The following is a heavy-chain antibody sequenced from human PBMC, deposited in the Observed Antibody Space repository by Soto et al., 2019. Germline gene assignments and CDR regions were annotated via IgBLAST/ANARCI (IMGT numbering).Heavy chain of an antibody. D-gene: IGHD3-3*01. CDR1: GFTFSNHA. CDR2: ISGSGDST. V-gene: IGHV3-23*01. CDR3: AKDLDFREITIFGVVLILRGFDY. J-gene: IGHJ4*02. Sequence: EVQLLESGGGLVQPGGSLRLSCAVSGFTFSNHAMTWVRQTPGKGLEWVAGISGSGDSTHYTDSVKGRFTISRDNSKNTMYLQMNSLRAEDTAIYYCAKDLDFREITIFGVVLILRGFDYWGQGTLVTVSS.